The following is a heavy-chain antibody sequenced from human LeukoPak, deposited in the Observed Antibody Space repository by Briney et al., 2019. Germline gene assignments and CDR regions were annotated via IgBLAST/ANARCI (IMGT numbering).Heavy chain of an antibody. Sequence: GGSLRLSCAASGFTFSSYAMSWVRQAPGKGLEWVSAISGSGGSTYYADSVKGRFTISRDNVKNSLYLQMNSLRAEDTAVYYCARDATYYSSSGYDYWGQGTLVTVSS. D-gene: IGHD6-13*01. CDR2: ISGSGGST. CDR1: GFTFSSYA. CDR3: ARDATYYSSSGYDY. V-gene: IGHV3-23*01. J-gene: IGHJ4*02.